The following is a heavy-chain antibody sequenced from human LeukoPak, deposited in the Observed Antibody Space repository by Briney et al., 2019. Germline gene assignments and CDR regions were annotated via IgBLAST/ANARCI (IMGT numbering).Heavy chain of an antibody. D-gene: IGHD1-1*01. Sequence: GASVKVSCKASGGTFSSYAISWVRQAPGQGLEWMGRIIPILGIANYAQKFQGRVTITADKSTSTAYMELSSLRSEDTAVYYCAVLASQNKDLPSGGFWGQGTLVTVSS. CDR2: IIPILGIA. J-gene: IGHJ4*02. CDR1: GGTFSSYA. CDR3: AVLASQNKDLPSGGF. V-gene: IGHV1-69*04.